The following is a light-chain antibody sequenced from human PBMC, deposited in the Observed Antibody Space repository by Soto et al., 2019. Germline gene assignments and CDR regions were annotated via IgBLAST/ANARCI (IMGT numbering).Light chain of an antibody. V-gene: IGKV3-11*01. CDR1: QSVYNY. J-gene: IGKJ4*01. CDR3: QQRYTWPPLT. Sequence: EVVLTQSPATLSVSPGEGATLSCRASQSVYNYLAWYQQKPGLAPRLIIYDVSKRATGIPARFSGSGSGIDFTLTNRGLEPEDFAVYFCQQRYTWPPLTFGGGTKVEIK. CDR2: DVS.